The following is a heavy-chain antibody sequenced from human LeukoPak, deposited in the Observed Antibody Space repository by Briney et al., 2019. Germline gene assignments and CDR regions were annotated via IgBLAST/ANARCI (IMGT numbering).Heavy chain of an antibody. Sequence: SGGSLRLSCTASGFTFGDYAMSWIRQAPGKGLEWVGFIRSKAYGGTADYAASVKGRFTISRDDSKAIAYLQMNSLKTEDTAVYHCTRDRGAYNLYDYWGQGTLVTVSS. D-gene: IGHD1-1*01. CDR2: IRSKAYGGTA. J-gene: IGHJ4*02. V-gene: IGHV3-49*03. CDR1: GFTFGDYA. CDR3: TRDRGAYNLYDY.